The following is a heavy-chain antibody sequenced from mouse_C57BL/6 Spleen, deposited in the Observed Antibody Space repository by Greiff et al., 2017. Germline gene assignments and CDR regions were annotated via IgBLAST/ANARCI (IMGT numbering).Heavy chain of an antibody. CDR3: ARWGEGYCFDY. CDR1: GYTFTSYG. J-gene: IGHJ2*01. CDR2: IDPSDSDT. V-gene: IGHV1-52*01. Sequence: QVQLKESGAELVRPGSSVKLSCKASGYTFTSYGMSWVKQRPIQGLEWIGNIDPSDSDTHYNQKFKDKATLTVDKSSSTAYMQLSSLTSEDSAVYYGARWGEGYCFDYWGQGTPLTVSA.